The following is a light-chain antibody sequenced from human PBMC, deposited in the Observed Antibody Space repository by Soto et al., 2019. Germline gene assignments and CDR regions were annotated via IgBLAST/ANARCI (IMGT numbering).Light chain of an antibody. V-gene: IGLV2-23*01. CDR3: SSYAGDTTSDVV. Sequence: QSALTQPASVSGSPGQSITISSTGTSSDVGSYNLVSWYQQHPGKAPKLLIYEGSKRPSGVSNRFSGSKSGSTASLTVSGLQAEDEADYYCSSYAGDTTSDVVFGGGTKLTVL. J-gene: IGLJ2*01. CDR1: SSDVGSYNL. CDR2: EGS.